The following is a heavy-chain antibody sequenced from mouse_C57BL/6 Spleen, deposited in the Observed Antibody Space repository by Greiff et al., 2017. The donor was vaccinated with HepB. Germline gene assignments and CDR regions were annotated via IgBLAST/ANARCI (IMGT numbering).Heavy chain of an antibody. D-gene: IGHD3-3*01. J-gene: IGHJ2*01. V-gene: IGHV1-54*01. Sequence: QVTLKVSGAELVRPGTSVKVSCKASGYAFTNYLIEWVKQRPGQGLEWIGVINPGSGGTNYNEKFKGKATLTADKSSSTAYMQLSSLTSEDSAVYFCARERDDYFDYWGQGTTLTVSS. CDR3: ARERDDYFDY. CDR1: GYAFTNYL. CDR2: INPGSGGT.